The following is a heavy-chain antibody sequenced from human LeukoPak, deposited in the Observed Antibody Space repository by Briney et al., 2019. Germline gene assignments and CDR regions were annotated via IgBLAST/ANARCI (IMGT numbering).Heavy chain of an antibody. J-gene: IGHJ4*02. CDR1: GFTFSSCA. Sequence: GRSLRLSCAASGFTFSSCAMHWVRQAPGKGPEWLANIKQDGSEKNYVDSVKGRFTISRDNTKNSLYLQMNSLRAEDTAVYYCARNLDSWGQGTLVTVSS. CDR3: ARNLDS. CDR2: IKQDGSEK. V-gene: IGHV3-7*01.